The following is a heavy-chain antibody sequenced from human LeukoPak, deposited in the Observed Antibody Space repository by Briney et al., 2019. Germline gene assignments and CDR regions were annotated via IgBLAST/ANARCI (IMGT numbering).Heavy chain of an antibody. J-gene: IGHJ5*02. CDR3: ARDGYYDSSGYGLLGNWFDP. CDR2: IYHSGST. Sequence: SETLSLTCAVYGGSFSGYYWGWIRQPPGKGLEWIGSIYHSGSTYYNPSLKSRVTISVDTSKNQFSLKLSSVTAADTAVYYCARDGYYDSSGYGLLGNWFDPWGQGTLVTVSS. CDR1: GGSFSGYY. V-gene: IGHV4-38-2*02. D-gene: IGHD3-22*01.